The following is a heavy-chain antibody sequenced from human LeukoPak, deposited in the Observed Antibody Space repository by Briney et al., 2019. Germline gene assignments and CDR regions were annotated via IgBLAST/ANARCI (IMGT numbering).Heavy chain of an antibody. J-gene: IGHJ4*02. D-gene: IGHD3-10*01. CDR3: AKSVHSGHYYNTDC. CDR2: ISGSGGST. V-gene: IGHV3-23*01. Sequence: GGSLTLPCAASGFIFSSYAMTWVRQAPAKGLEWVSAISGSGGSTYNADSVKGRFTISRDNSKNTLYLQMNNLRPEDTAVYYCAKSVHSGHYYNTDCWGQGAPVTVSS. CDR1: GFIFSSYA.